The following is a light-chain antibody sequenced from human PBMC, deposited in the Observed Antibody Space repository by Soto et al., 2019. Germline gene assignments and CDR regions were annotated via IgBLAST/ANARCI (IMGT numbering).Light chain of an antibody. CDR3: QQYSTYSST. V-gene: IGKV1-5*03. CDR2: KAS. J-gene: IGKJ1*01. Sequence: DIQMTQSPSTLSGSVGDRVTITCRASQTISSWLAWYQQKPGKAPKLLIYKASTLKSGVPSRFSGSGSGTEFTLTINTLQADDFATYYCQQYSTYSSTFGQGTKVDI. CDR1: QTISSW.